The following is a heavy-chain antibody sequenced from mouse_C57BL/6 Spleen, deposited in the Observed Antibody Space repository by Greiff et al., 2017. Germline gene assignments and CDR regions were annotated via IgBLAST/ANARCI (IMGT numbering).Heavy chain of an antibody. CDR2: IYPGDGDT. CDR3: AREDDYDRDYYAMDY. J-gene: IGHJ4*01. D-gene: IGHD2-4*01. Sequence: QVQLQQSGPELVKPGASVKISCKASGYAFSSSWMNWVKQRPGKGLEWIGRIYPGDGDTNYNGKFKGKATLTADKSSSTAYMQLSSLTSEDSAVYFCAREDDYDRDYYAMDYWGQGTSVTVSS. V-gene: IGHV1-82*01. CDR1: GYAFSSSW.